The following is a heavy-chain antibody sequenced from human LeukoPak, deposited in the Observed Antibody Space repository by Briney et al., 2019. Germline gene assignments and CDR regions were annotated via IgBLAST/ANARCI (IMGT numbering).Heavy chain of an antibody. CDR2: INHSGST. D-gene: IGHD4-17*01. CDR3: ARGLGGLRDY. Sequence: SETLSLTCAVYGGSFSGYYWSWIRQPPGKGLEWIGEINHSGSTNYTPSLKRRVTISVDTSKNQFSLKLSSVTAADTAVYYCARGLGGLRDYWGQGTLVTVSS. J-gene: IGHJ4*02. CDR1: GGSFSGYY. V-gene: IGHV4-34*01.